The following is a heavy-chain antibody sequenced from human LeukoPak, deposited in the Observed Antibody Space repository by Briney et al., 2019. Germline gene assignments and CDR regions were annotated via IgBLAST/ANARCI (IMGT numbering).Heavy chain of an antibody. CDR2: ISYDGSNK. CDR1: GSTFSSYA. CDR3: ARDTTQYYYDSSGYSSYFDY. J-gene: IGHJ4*02. D-gene: IGHD3-22*01. Sequence: PGRSLRLSCAASGSTFSSYAMHWVRQAPGKGLEWVAVISYDGSNKYYADSVKGRFTISRDNSKNTLYLQMNSLRAEDTAVYYCARDTTQYYYDSSGYSSYFDYWGQGTLVTVSS. V-gene: IGHV3-30-3*01.